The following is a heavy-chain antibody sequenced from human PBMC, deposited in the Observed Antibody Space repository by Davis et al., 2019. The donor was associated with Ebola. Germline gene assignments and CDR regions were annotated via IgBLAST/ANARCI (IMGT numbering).Heavy chain of an antibody. CDR2: ISGIGGDP. Sequence: PGGSLRLSCVVSGLPFSSCQMSWVRQAPGKGLEWVSRISGIGGDPHYADSVKGRFTISRDNSKNTLYLQMNSLRAEDTAVFYCAKRATVKVAGANYYNAMDVWGKGTTVTVSS. CDR3: AKRATVKVAGANYYNAMDV. D-gene: IGHD6-19*01. CDR1: GLPFSSCQ. J-gene: IGHJ6*04. V-gene: IGHV3-23*01.